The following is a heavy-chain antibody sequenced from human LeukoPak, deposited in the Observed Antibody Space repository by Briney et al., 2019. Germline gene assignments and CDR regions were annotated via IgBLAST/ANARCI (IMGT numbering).Heavy chain of an antibody. J-gene: IGHJ4*02. CDR3: ARVDDLPYDF. D-gene: IGHD2-2*03. Sequence: PGGSLRLSCAASGSTFGSYAMHWVRQAPGKGLEYVSAITNDGGTTFYANSVKGRFTISRDNSKNTLFLQMGSLRPEDMAVYYCARVDDLPYDFWGQGTLVTVSS. CDR2: ITNDGGTT. CDR1: GSTFGSYA. V-gene: IGHV3-64*01.